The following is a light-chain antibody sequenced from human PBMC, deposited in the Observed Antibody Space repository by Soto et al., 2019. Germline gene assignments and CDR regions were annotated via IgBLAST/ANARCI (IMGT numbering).Light chain of an antibody. Sequence: QSVLTQPASVSGSPGQSITISCTGTSSDVGGYNYVSWYQQHPGKAPKLMIYDVSNRPSGVSNRFSGSKSGNTASLTFSGLQAEDEADYYCPLYTSSSTYVFGTGTRVTFL. J-gene: IGLJ1*01. V-gene: IGLV2-14*01. CDR1: SSDVGGYNY. CDR3: PLYTSSSTYV. CDR2: DVS.